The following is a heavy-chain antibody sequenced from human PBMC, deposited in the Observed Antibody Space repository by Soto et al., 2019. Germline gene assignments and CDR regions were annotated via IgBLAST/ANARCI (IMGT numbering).Heavy chain of an antibody. Sequence: QVQLVQSGAEVKKPGSSVKVSCKASGGTFSSYPISWVRQAPGQGLEWMGRIIPILGIANYAQKFQGRVTITADKSTSTAYMELSSLRSEDTAVYYCAGGYGWGSYRCVVWGQGTLVTVSS. CDR1: GGTFSSYP. V-gene: IGHV1-69*02. D-gene: IGHD3-16*02. CDR2: IIPILGIA. J-gene: IGHJ4*02. CDR3: AGGYGWGSYRCVV.